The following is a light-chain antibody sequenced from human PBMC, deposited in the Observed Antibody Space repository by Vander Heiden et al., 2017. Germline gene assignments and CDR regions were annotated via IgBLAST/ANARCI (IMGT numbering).Light chain of an antibody. V-gene: IGKV1-39*01. CDR2: AAS. J-gene: IGKJ2*01. CDR1: QSSTSY. CDR3: QHSYSAPYT. Sequence: DIQMTQSPSSLSASVGDRVTITCRASQSSTSYLNWYQQKPGEAPKLLIYAASTLESGVPSRCSGSGSGTDFTLTISSLQPEDFATYYCQHSYSAPYTFSQGTKLEIK.